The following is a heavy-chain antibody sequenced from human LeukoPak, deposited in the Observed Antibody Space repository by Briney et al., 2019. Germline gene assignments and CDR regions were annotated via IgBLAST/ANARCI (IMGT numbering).Heavy chain of an antibody. CDR3: ARVVRGCCSSTSCAPGDYYYYYMDV. J-gene: IGHJ6*03. Sequence: SVKVSCKASGGTFSSYAISWVRQAPGQGLEWMGGIIPIFGTANYAQKFRGRVTITTDESTSTAYMELSSLRSEDTAVYYCARVVRGCCSSTSCAPGDYYYYYMDVWGKGTTVTVSS. D-gene: IGHD2-2*01. V-gene: IGHV1-69*05. CDR2: IIPIFGTA. CDR1: GGTFSSYA.